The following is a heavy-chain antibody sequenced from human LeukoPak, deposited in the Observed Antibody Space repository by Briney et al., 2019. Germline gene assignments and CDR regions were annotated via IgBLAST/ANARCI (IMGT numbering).Heavy chain of an antibody. J-gene: IGHJ4*02. Sequence: GGSLRLSCTASGFIFRNYAMSWVRQAPGKGLEWVSGIGDSGDSTYYADSVKGRFTISRDNSKNTLYLQMNSLRDEDTAVYYCAKDLSSGWYIFDYWGQGTLVTVSS. V-gene: IGHV3-23*01. CDR2: IGDSGDST. CDR3: AKDLSSGWYIFDY. CDR1: GFIFRNYA. D-gene: IGHD6-19*01.